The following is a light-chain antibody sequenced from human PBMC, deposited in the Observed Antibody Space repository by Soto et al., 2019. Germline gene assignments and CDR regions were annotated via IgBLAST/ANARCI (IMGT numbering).Light chain of an antibody. J-gene: IGKJ1*01. CDR1: QIVSSN. Sequence: EILVTQSPATLSVSPGERATLSCRASQIVSSNLAWYQQKPGQAPRLLIYDASTRATGIPARFSGSGSGTEFTLTISSLQSEDFAVYYCQQYNNWPQTFGQGTKVEIK. V-gene: IGKV3-15*01. CDR3: QQYNNWPQT. CDR2: DAS.